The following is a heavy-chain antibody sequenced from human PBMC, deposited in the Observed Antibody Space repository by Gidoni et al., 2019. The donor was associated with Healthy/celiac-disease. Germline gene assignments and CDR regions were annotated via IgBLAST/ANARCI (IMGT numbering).Heavy chain of an antibody. CDR2: ISGSGGST. CDR1: GLTCSSYA. Sequence: EVQLLESGGGLVQPGGSLRLSWAASGLTCSSYAMSWVRPAPGKGLEWVSAISGSGGSTSYADSVKGRFTISRDNSKNPLYLQMNSLRAEDTAVYYCAKATSIAAAVEVDYWGQGTLVTVSS. CDR3: AKATSIAAAVEVDY. J-gene: IGHJ4*02. V-gene: IGHV3-23*01. D-gene: IGHD6-13*01.